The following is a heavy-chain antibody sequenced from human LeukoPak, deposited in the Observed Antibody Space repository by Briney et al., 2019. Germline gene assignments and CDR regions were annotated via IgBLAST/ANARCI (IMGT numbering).Heavy chain of an antibody. CDR3: ARDHVDTDAFDI. V-gene: IGHV3-21*01. J-gene: IGHJ3*02. CDR1: GFTFSSYS. Sequence: GGSLRLSCAASGFTFSSYSMNWVRQAPGKGLEWVSSISSSSSYIYYADSVKGRFTISRDNAKISLYLQMNSLRAEDTAVYYCARDHVDTDAFDIWGQGTMVTVSS. CDR2: ISSSSSYI. D-gene: IGHD5-18*01.